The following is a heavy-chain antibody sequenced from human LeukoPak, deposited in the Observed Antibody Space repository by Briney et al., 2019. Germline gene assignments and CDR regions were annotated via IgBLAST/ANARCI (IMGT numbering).Heavy chain of an antibody. CDR2: ISSNGGST. Sequence: WGSLRLSCSASGFTFSSYAMHWVRQAPGKGLEYVSVISSNGGSTYYADSVKDRFTISRDNSKNTLYLQMSSLRAEDTAVYYCVKGSDSSGYYNFDYWGQGTLVTVSS. D-gene: IGHD3-22*01. V-gene: IGHV3-64D*06. J-gene: IGHJ4*02. CDR1: GFTFSSYA. CDR3: VKGSDSSGYYNFDY.